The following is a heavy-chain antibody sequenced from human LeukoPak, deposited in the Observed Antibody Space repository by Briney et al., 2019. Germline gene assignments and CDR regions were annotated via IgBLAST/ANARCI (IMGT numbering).Heavy chain of an antibody. J-gene: IGHJ3*02. Sequence: GASVKVSCKASGYSFTSYGISWVRQAPGQGLEWMGWISGYNGNTNYAQKLQGRVTMTADTSTSTAYMEVRSLRSDDTAVYYCASRVSDYGSGSFESDAFDIWGQGTMVTVSS. CDR2: ISGYNGNT. V-gene: IGHV1-18*01. CDR3: ASRVSDYGSGSFESDAFDI. D-gene: IGHD3-10*01. CDR1: GYSFTSYG.